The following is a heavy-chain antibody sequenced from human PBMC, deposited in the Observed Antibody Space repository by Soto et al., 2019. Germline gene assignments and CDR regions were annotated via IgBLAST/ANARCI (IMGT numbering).Heavy chain of an antibody. V-gene: IGHV4-39*01. Sequence: QLQLQESGPGRVKPSETLSLTCTVSGDSISSSSYYWGWIRQPPGKGLEWIGSIYYSGSTYYNPSLKSRVTISGDTSKNQFSLRLRSVTAADTAVYYCARHLYVTFDYWGQGTLVTVSS. CDR1: GDSISSSSYY. CDR2: IYYSGST. D-gene: IGHD3-16*01. CDR3: ARHLYVTFDY. J-gene: IGHJ4*02.